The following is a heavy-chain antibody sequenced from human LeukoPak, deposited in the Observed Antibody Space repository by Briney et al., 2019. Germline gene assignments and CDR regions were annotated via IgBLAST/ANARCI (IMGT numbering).Heavy chain of an antibody. J-gene: IGHJ4*02. D-gene: IGHD3-16*01. V-gene: IGHV4-34*01. CDR3: ARGYVLDY. CDR1: GGSFSGYY. Sequence: PSETLSLTCAVYGGSFSGYYWSWIRQPPGKGLEWIGEINHSGSTNYNPSLKSRVTISVDTSKNQFSLKLSSVTAADTAVYYCARGYVLDYWGQGTLVTVSS. CDR2: INHSGST.